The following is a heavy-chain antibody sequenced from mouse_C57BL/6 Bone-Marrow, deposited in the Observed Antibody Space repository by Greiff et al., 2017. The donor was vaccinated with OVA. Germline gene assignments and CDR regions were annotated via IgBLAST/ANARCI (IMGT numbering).Heavy chain of an antibody. Sequence: QVQLQQSGAELARPGASVKLSCKASGYTFTSYGISWVKQRTGQGLEWIGEIYPRSGNTYYNEKFKGKATLTADKSSSTAYMELRSLTSEDSAVYFCARQITTVAYWGQGTLVTVSA. D-gene: IGHD1-1*01. CDR2: IYPRSGNT. CDR1: GYTFTSYG. V-gene: IGHV1-81*01. J-gene: IGHJ3*01. CDR3: ARQITTVAY.